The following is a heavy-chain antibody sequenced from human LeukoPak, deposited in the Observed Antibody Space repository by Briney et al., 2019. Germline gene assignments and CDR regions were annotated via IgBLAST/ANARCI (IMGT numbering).Heavy chain of an antibody. J-gene: IGHJ6*03. CDR3: ARRSEFGVLYYMDV. Sequence: GRSLRLSCAASGFSFRVYSMNWVRQAPGKGLEWVSYISASSGTIYYADSVKGRFTISRDNAKNSVYLQMISLQGRVTAVYYCARRSEFGVLYYMDVWGKGTTVTVSS. CDR2: ISASSGTI. D-gene: IGHD3-16*01. CDR1: GFSFRVYS. V-gene: IGHV3-48*01.